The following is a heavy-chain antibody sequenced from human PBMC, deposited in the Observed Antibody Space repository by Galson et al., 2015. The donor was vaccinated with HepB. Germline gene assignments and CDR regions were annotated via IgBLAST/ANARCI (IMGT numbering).Heavy chain of an antibody. CDR1: GFAFISYS. D-gene: IGHD6-13*01. Sequence: SLRLSCAASGFAFISYSMAWVRQAPGKGPEWVADIKGDGSEKFYAGSVKGRFTISRDNVKTSLYLQMNSLRAEDTAVYYCAREQQLPRRFDYWGQGTLVTVSS. J-gene: IGHJ4*02. V-gene: IGHV3-7*03. CDR2: IKGDGSEK. CDR3: AREQQLPRRFDY.